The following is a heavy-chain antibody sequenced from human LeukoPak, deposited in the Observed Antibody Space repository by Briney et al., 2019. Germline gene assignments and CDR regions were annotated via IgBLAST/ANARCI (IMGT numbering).Heavy chain of an antibody. CDR1: GFTFSSYS. CDR2: ISSSSSYI. J-gene: IGHJ5*02. Sequence: PGGSLRLSCAVSGFTFSSYSMNWVRQAPGKGLEWVSSISSSSSYIYYADSVKGRFTISRDNAKNSLYLQMNSLRAEDTAVYYCARDNEEYYDYVWGSYLWFDPWGQGALVTVSS. CDR3: ARDNEEYYDYVWGSYLWFDP. D-gene: IGHD3-16*02. V-gene: IGHV3-21*01.